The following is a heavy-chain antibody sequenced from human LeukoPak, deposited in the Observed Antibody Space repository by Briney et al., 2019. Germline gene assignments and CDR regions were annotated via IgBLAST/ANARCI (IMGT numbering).Heavy chain of an antibody. D-gene: IGHD1-26*01. V-gene: IGHV5-51*01. CDR2: IYPDDSVA. Sequence: GESLKISCKTSGYSFNTYWIAWVRQMPGKGLEWMGIIYPDDSVARYSPSFQGQVTISADKSISTAYLQWSSLKASDTAMYYCARSYSGSLDYWGQGTLVTVSS. CDR3: ARSYSGSLDY. J-gene: IGHJ4*02. CDR1: GYSFNTYW.